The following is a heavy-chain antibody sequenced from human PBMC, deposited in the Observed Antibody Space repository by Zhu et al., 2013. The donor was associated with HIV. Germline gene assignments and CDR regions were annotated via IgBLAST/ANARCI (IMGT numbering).Heavy chain of an antibody. CDR3: ARAASKHCDKRRCYWGTQNL. Sequence: QGQLVQSGAAVAEPGATLRVSCRAFGDTLRNSDVHWVRQAPGQGLQWMGWMNPSSGNTGFQHKFQDRITMTWDTSTMTAHLEMTRLTSADTALYFCARAASKHCDKRRCYWGTQNLWGQGTQVIVSS. J-gene: IGHJ4*03. CDR1: GDTLRNSD. V-gene: IGHV1-8*01. CDR2: MNPSSGNT. D-gene: IGHD2-2*01.